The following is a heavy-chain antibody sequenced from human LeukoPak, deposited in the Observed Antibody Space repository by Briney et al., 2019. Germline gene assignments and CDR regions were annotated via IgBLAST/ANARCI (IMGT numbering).Heavy chain of an antibody. CDR3: ARDQGYYDSSGYYYDAFDI. CDR1: GFTFSSYE. D-gene: IGHD3-22*01. J-gene: IGHJ3*02. Sequence: PGGSLRLSCAASGFTFSSYEMNWVRQAPGKGLVWVSRINSYGSSTSYADSVKGRFTISRDNAKNTLYLQMNSLRAEDTAVYYCARDQGYYDSSGYYYDAFDIWGQGTMVTVSS. V-gene: IGHV3-74*01. CDR2: INSYGSST.